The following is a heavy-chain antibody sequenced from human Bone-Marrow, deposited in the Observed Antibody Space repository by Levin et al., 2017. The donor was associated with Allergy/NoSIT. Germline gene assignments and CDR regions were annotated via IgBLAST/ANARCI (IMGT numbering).Heavy chain of an antibody. CDR3: AREVIPRGSSRQWLPLDWFDA. CDR1: GYSFTHYA. D-gene: IGHD5-12*01. Sequence: ASVKVSCKASGYSFTHYAIHWVRQAPGQRLEWMGWINPVNGNTKYSQNFQGRVTITKDTSASTVYVELSSLRSEDTAVYYCAREVIPRGSSRQWLPLDWFDAWGQGTLVTVSS. CDR2: INPVNGNT. V-gene: IGHV1-3*01. J-gene: IGHJ5*02.